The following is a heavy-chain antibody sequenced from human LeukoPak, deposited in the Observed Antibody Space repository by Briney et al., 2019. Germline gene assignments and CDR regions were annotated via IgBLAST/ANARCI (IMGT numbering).Heavy chain of an antibody. D-gene: IGHD1-26*01. CDR2: INPNSGGT. CDR1: GCTFTGYY. J-gene: IGHJ3*02. CDR3: ASKGYRVGATLSGAFDI. Sequence: ASVKVSCKASGCTFTGYYMHWVRQAPGQGLDWMGRINPNSGGTNYAQKFQGRVTMTRDTSISTAYMELSRLRSDDTAVYYCASKGYRVGATLSGAFDIWGQGTMVTVSS. V-gene: IGHV1-2*06.